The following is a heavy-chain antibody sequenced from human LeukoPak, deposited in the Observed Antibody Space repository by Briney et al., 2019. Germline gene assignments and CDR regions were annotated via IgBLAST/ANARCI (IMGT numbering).Heavy chain of an antibody. J-gene: IGHJ6*02. CDR1: GYTFTSYY. D-gene: IGHD6-13*01. CDR3: ARENLFIAAAGTDSYGMDV. V-gene: IGHV1-46*01. Sequence: ASVKGSCKASGYTFTSYYMHWVRQAPGQGLEWMGITNPSGGSTSYAQKFQGRVTMTRDTSTSTVYMELSSLRSEDTAVYYCARENLFIAAAGTDSYGMDVWGQGTTVTVSS. CDR2: TNPSGGST.